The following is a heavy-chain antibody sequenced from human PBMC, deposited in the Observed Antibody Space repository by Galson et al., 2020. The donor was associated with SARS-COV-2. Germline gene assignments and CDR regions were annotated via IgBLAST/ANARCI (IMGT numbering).Heavy chain of an antibody. Sequence: GGSLRLSCTASGFTFGDYAMSWFRQAPGKGLEWVGFISSKAYGGPTDYAASVKGRFTIPRGDSKSIAYLQMNSLKTEDTAVYYCTRSYLTTRYCSGCSCVFYPWGQGTLVTFSS. CDR2: ISSKAYGGPT. J-gene: IGHJ5*02. D-gene: IGHD2-15*01. CDR1: GFTFGDYA. V-gene: IGHV3-49*03. CDR3: TRSYLTTRYCSGCSCVFYP.